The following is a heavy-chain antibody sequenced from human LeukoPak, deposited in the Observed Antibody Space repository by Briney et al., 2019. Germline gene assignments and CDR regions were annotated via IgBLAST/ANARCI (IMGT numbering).Heavy chain of an antibody. CDR2: MNPNIGGT. J-gene: IGHJ4*02. CDR1: GYTFTDYY. V-gene: IGHV1-2*02. Sequence: ASVKVSCKASGYTFTDYYIHWVRQAPGQGLEWMAWMNPNIGGTSYAQKFQGRVTMTRDTSISTAYMELSRLRFDDTAVYYCARNKEGKSLDYWGQGTLVTVSS. CDR3: ARNKEGKSLDY.